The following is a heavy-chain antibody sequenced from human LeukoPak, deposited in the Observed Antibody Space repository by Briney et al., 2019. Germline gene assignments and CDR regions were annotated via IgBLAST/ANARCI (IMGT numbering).Heavy chain of an antibody. D-gene: IGHD3-22*01. CDR1: GVAFDDYA. Sequence: PGRSLRLSCVASGVAFDDYAMHWVPQVSGEGLEWVSGISWNSGSIGYADSVKGRFTISRDNAKNSLYLQMNSLRAEDTALYYCARGAPYYYGSSGYYSHYFDFWGQGTLVTVSS. CDR2: ISWNSGSI. V-gene: IGHV3-9*01. J-gene: IGHJ4*02. CDR3: ARGAPYYYGSSGYYSHYFDF.